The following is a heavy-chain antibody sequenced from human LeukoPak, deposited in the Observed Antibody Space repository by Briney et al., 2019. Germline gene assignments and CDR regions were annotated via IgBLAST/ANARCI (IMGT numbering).Heavy chain of an antibody. CDR1: GGSIRGYY. D-gene: IGHD2-2*01. J-gene: IGHJ4*02. V-gene: IGHV4-4*07. CDR2: ISASGTT. Sequence: SETLSLTCTVSGGSIRGYYWNWIRQPAGKGLECIGRISASGTTNDNPSLNSRATMSVDTSKNQFSLRLSSVTAADTAVYYCVRDSSSTYFAYWGQGTLVTVSS. CDR3: VRDSSSTYFAY.